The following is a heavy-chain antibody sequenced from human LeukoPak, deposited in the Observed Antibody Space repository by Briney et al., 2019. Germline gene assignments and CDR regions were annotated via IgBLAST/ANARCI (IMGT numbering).Heavy chain of an antibody. V-gene: IGHV1-69*05. CDR1: GGTFSSYA. Sequence: SVKVFCKASGGTFSSYAISWVRQAPGQGLEWMGGIIPIFGTANYAQKFQGRVTITTDESTSIAYMELSSLRSEDTAVYYCAVQFSGSYFGGGNWFDPWGQGTLVTVSS. CDR2: IIPIFGTA. J-gene: IGHJ5*02. CDR3: AVQFSGSYFGGGNWFDP. D-gene: IGHD1-26*01.